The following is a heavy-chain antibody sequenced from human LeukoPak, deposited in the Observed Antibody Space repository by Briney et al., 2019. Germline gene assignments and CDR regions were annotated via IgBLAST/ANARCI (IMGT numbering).Heavy chain of an antibody. Sequence: SVKVSCKASGGTFSSYAISWVRQAPGQGLEWMGGIIPIFGTANYAQKFQGRVTITADKSTSTAYMELSSLRSEDTAVYYCARASYDYVWGSYSAFDIWGQGTMVTVSS. CDR1: GGTFSSYA. J-gene: IGHJ3*02. CDR2: IIPIFGTA. D-gene: IGHD3-16*01. V-gene: IGHV1-69*06. CDR3: ARASYDYVWGSYSAFDI.